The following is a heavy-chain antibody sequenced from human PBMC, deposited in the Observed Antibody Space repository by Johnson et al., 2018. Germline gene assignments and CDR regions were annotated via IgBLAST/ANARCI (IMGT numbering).Heavy chain of an antibody. CDR2: IWYDGSKK. J-gene: IGHJ6*02. V-gene: IGHV3-33*01. D-gene: IGHD3-3*01. Sequence: QVQLVESGGGVVQPGRSLRLSCAASGFIFSRYGMHWVRQDPGKGLEWVAVIWYDGSKKYYADSVKGRFTISRDNSKNPLYLEMNSLRAEDTAVYYCARDTDSSTIFGVVISAYAGMDVWGQGTTVTVSS. CDR1: GFIFSRYG. CDR3: ARDTDSSTIFGVVISAYAGMDV.